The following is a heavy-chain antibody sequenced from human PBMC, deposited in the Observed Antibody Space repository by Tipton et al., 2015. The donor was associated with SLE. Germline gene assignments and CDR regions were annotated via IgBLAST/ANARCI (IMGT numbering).Heavy chain of an antibody. CDR3: ARDVEDLRSSPPAHGFDI. CDR1: GGSVSSNNYY. V-gene: IGHV4-39*07. J-gene: IGHJ3*02. CDR2: VYYSGSS. D-gene: IGHD4-17*01. Sequence: TLSLTCTVSGGSVSSNNYYWGWIRQPPGKGLEWIGDVYYSGSSFYNPSLKSRVTISVDTSKNQFSLKLNSVTAADTAVYYCARDVEDLRSSPPAHGFDIWGQGAMVTVSS.